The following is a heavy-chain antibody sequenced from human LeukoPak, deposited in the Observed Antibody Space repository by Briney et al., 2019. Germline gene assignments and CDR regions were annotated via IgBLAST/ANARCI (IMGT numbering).Heavy chain of an antibody. CDR1: GGSMSSSRYY. CDR3: ARGVGAYYMDV. J-gene: IGHJ6*03. D-gene: IGHD1-26*01. V-gene: IGHV4-39*07. Sequence: SGTLSLTCTVSGGSMSSSRYYWGWIRQPPGKGLEWIGSIYYSGSTYYNPSLKSRVTMSIDTSKNQFSLKLSSVTAADTAVYSCARGVGAYYMDVWGKGTTVTISS. CDR2: IYYSGST.